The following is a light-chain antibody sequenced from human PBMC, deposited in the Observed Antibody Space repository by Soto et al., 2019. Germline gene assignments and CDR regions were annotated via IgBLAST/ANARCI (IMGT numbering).Light chain of an antibody. CDR1: QGISSY. J-gene: IGKJ4*01. CDR3: QQLHSYPLT. V-gene: IGKV1-9*01. Sequence: IQLTHSPSSLSASVGDRVTITYRASQGISSYLAWYQQIPGKAPKLLIYDASTLQSGVQSRFSGSRSGTDCTLNISSLPPEDFATYYCQQLHSYPLTVGGGTQLGIK. CDR2: DAS.